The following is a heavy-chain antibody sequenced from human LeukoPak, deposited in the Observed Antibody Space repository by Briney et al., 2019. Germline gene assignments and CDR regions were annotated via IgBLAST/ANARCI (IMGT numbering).Heavy chain of an antibody. Sequence: SETLSLTCTVSGYSISSGYYWGWIRQPPGKGLEWIGSIYHSGSTYYNPSLKSRVTISVDTSKNQFSLKLSSVTAADTAVYYCARDDEMATISDYWGQGTLVTVSS. J-gene: IGHJ4*02. V-gene: IGHV4-38-2*02. CDR2: IYHSGST. CDR3: ARDDEMATISDY. CDR1: GYSISSGYY. D-gene: IGHD5-24*01.